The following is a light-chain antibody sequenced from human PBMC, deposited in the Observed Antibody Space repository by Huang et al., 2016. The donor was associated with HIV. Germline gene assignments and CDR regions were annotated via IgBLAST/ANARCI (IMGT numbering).Light chain of an antibody. CDR2: DAS. CDR3: QQRYNWPLT. V-gene: IGKV3-11*01. J-gene: IGKJ4*01. CDR1: QSGRNY. Sequence: EIVLTQSPASLALSPGERATLSCRASQSGRNYLAWYQQTPGQAPRLLIFDASNRATDIPARFSGSGSGTDFTLTISSLEPEDFAVYYCQQRYNWPLTFGGGTKVEIK.